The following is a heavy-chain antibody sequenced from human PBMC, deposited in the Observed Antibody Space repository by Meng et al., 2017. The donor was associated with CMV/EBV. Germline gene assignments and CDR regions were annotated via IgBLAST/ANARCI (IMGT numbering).Heavy chain of an antibody. D-gene: IGHD3-3*01. Sequence: ASVKVSCKASGYTFTGYYMHWVRQAPGQGLEWMGWINPNSGGTNYAQKFQGRVTITADKSTSTAYMELSSLRSEDTAVYYCARDRPDTYYDFWSGMYYGMDVWGQGTTVTVSS. CDR1: GYTFTGYY. J-gene: IGHJ6*02. CDR3: ARDRPDTYYDFWSGMYYGMDV. CDR2: INPNSGGT. V-gene: IGHV1-2*02.